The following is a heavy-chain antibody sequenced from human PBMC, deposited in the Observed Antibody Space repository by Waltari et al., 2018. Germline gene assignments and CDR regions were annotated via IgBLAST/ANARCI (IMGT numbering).Heavy chain of an antibody. J-gene: IGHJ6*02. CDR3: ARDPRNWNFGGRYYDYYGMDV. CDR1: GFYW. CDR2: IDSDGGST. D-gene: IGHD1-7*01. V-gene: IGHV3-74*01. Sequence: EVQLVESGGGLVQPGGSLRLSCAASGFYWMHWVRQAPGKGLVWVSRIDSDGGSTSDRDSVKGRFTISRDNAKNTLYLQMNSLRAEDTAVYYCARDPRNWNFGGRYYDYYGMDVWGQGTTVTVSS.